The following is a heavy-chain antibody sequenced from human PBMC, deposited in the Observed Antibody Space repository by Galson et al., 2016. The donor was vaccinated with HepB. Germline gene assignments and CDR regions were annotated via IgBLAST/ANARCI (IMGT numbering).Heavy chain of an antibody. D-gene: IGHD6-13*01. CDR1: GFTFSSYS. CDR3: ARGYSSSWYLYYFDY. Sequence: SLRLSCAASGFTFSSYSMNWVRQAPGKGLEWVSSISSSSSYIYYADSVKGRFTISRDNSKNTLYLQMNSLRAEDTAVYYCARGYSSSWYLYYFDYWGQGTLVTVSS. V-gene: IGHV3-21*01. J-gene: IGHJ4*02. CDR2: ISSSSSYI.